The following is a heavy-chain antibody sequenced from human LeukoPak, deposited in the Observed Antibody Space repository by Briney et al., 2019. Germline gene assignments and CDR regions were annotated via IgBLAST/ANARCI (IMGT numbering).Heavy chain of an antibody. CDR2: IDNSGRT. CDR3: ARNGEGYSFDY. CDR1: GGSISSYY. J-gene: IGHJ4*02. D-gene: IGHD2-15*01. Sequence: SETLSLTCIVSGGSISSYYWSWIRQPPGKGLEWIGYIDNSGRTNYNPSLKSRVTISLDTSKNQFSLKLSSVTAADTAVYSCARNGEGYSFDYLGQGTLVTVSS. V-gene: IGHV4-59*01.